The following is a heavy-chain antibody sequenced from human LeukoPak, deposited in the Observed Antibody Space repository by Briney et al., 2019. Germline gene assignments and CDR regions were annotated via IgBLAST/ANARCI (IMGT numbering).Heavy chain of an antibody. CDR3: ARDYYGGNSGYYIDY. D-gene: IGHD4-23*01. V-gene: IGHV4-59*01. J-gene: IGHJ4*02. CDR2: IYYSGST. Sequence: PSETLSLTCTVSGGSISSYYWSWIRQPPGKGLEWIGYIYYSGSTNYNPSLKSRVTISVDTSKNQFSLKLSSVTAADTAVYYCARDYYGGNSGYYIDYWGQGTLVTVSS. CDR1: GGSISSYY.